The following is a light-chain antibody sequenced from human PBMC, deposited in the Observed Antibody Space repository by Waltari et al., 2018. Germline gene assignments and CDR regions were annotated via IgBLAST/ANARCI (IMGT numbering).Light chain of an antibody. CDR3: QQRSNWLT. CDR2: DAS. J-gene: IGKJ4*01. Sequence: DIVLTQSPATLSLSPGERATLSCRASQSVSSYLAWYQQKPGQAPRLLIYDASNRATGIPARFSGSGSRTDFPLTISSLEPEDFAVYYCQQRSNWLTFGGGTKVEIK. V-gene: IGKV3-11*01. CDR1: QSVSSY.